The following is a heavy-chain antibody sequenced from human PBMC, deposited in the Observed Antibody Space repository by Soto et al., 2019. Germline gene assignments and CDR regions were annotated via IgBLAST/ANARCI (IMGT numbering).Heavy chain of an antibody. J-gene: IGHJ4*02. CDR1: GGSISSSSYY. V-gene: IGHV4-39*01. CDR3: ARGGWYSR. Sequence: SETLSLTCTVSGGSISSSSYYWGWIRQPPGKGLEWIGSIYYSGSTYYNPSLKSRVTISVDTSKNQSSLKLSSVTAADTAVYYCARGGWYSRWGQGTLVTVSS. CDR2: IYYSGST. D-gene: IGHD6-19*01.